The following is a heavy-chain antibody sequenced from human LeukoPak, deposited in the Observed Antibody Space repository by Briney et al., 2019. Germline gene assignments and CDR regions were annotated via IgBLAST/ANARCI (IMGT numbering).Heavy chain of an antibody. CDR2: INHSGST. Sequence: SETLSLTCSVSGGSISSSGYYWSWIRQPPGKGLEWVGEINHSGSTNYDPSLKSRVAISVDTSKNEFSLKLTSVTAADTAVYYCARAPAAAGTIDYWGQGTLVTVSS. D-gene: IGHD6-13*01. J-gene: IGHJ4*02. V-gene: IGHV4-39*07. CDR3: ARAPAAAGTIDY. CDR1: GGSISSSGYY.